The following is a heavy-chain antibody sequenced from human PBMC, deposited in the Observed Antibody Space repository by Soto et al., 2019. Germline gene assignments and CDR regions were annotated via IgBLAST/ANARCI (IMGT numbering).Heavy chain of an antibody. Sequence: GGSLRLSCAASGFTFSSYAMHWVRQAPGKGLEWVAVISYDGSNKYYADSVKGRFTISRDNSKNTLYLQMNSLRAEDTAVYYCARGDHYDILTGYIDYWGQGTLVTVSS. CDR3: ARGDHYDILTGYIDY. J-gene: IGHJ4*02. CDR2: ISYDGSNK. D-gene: IGHD3-9*01. CDR1: GFTFSSYA. V-gene: IGHV3-30-3*01.